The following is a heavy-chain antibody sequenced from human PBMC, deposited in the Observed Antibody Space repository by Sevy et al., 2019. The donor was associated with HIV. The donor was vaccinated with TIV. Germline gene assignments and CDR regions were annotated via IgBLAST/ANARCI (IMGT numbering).Heavy chain of an antibody. J-gene: IGHJ3*02. CDR2: ISYSGNT. V-gene: IGHV4-59*01. Sequence: TLSLTCTVSGGPISRYYWSWIRQPPGKGLEWIGYISYSGNTNYNPSLNSRVTISADTSKNQFALNLNSLTAAETAVYYCARLYHDYLWGSYGIDDAFDIWGQGTVVTVSS. D-gene: IGHD3-16*01. CDR3: ARLYHDYLWGSYGIDDAFDI. CDR1: GGPISRYY.